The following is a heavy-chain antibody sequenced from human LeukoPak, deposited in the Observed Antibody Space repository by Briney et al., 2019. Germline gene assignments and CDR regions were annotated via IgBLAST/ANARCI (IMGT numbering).Heavy chain of an antibody. Sequence: SVKVSCKASGGTFSSYAISWGRQAPGQGLEWMGRIIPILGIANYAQKFQGRVTITADKSTSTAYMELSSLRSEDTAVYYCASNGDCGYDESPSWFDPWGQGTLVTVSS. D-gene: IGHD5-12*01. J-gene: IGHJ5*02. CDR2: IIPILGIA. CDR1: GGTFSSYA. CDR3: ASNGDCGYDESPSWFDP. V-gene: IGHV1-69*04.